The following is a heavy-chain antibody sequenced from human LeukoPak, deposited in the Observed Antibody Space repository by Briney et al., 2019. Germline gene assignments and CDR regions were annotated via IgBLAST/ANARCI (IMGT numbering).Heavy chain of an antibody. D-gene: IGHD7-27*01. Sequence: SETLSLTCAVYGGSFSGYYWSWIRQPPGKGLEWLGYIYRSGSTYYNPSLKSRVTISIDRSNNQFSLKLSSVTAADTAVYYCARMPGITGAVDYWGQGTLVTVSS. J-gene: IGHJ4*02. CDR3: ARMPGITGAVDY. CDR1: GGSFSGYY. CDR2: IYRSGST. V-gene: IGHV4-34*01.